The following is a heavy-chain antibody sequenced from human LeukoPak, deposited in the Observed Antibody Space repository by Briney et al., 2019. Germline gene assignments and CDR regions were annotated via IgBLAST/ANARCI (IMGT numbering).Heavy chain of an antibody. J-gene: IGHJ5*02. CDR1: GYTFTGYY. CDR2: INPNSGGT. V-gene: IGHV1-2*02. Sequence: WASVKVSCKASGYTFTGYYMHWVRQAPGQGLEWMGWINPNSGGTNYAQKFQGRVTMTRDTSISTAYMELSRLRSDDTAVYYCARGLRLLVPAAIIRFDPWGQGTLVTVSS. CDR3: ARGLRLLVPAAIIRFDP. D-gene: IGHD2-2*01.